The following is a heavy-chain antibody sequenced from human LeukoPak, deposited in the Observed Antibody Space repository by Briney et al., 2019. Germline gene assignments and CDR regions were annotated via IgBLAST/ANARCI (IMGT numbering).Heavy chain of an antibody. D-gene: IGHD6-19*01. CDR1: GFTFSTYW. Sequence: GGSLRLSCAASGFTFSTYWMHWVRQGPGKGLVWVSRINPDGTNTRYADSVKGRFTISRDNAQNTLYLQMNSLRAEDTAVYYCARDGSSGWYWVDYWGQGTLVTVSS. CDR2: INPDGTNT. V-gene: IGHV3-74*01. CDR3: ARDGSSGWYWVDY. J-gene: IGHJ4*02.